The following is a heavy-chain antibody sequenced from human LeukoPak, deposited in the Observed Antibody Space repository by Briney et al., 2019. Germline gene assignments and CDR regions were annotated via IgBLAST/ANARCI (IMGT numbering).Heavy chain of an antibody. J-gene: IGHJ2*01. CDR1: GYTFTGYY. CDR2: INPNSGGT. D-gene: IGHD4-17*01. CDR3: ARGRDGDYDYAGFWYFDL. V-gene: IGHV1-2*02. Sequence: ASVKVSCKASGYTFTGYYMHWVRQAPGQGLEWMGWINPNSGGTNYAQKFQGRVTMTRDTSISTAYMELSRLRSDDTAVYYCARGRDGDYDYAGFWYFDLWGRGTLVTVSS.